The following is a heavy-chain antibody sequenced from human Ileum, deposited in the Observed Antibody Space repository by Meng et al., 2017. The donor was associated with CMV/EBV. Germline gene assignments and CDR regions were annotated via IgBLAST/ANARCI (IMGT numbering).Heavy chain of an antibody. V-gene: IGHV3-23*01. CDR2: ISRFGTST. D-gene: IGHD2/OR15-2a*01. Sequence: GESLKISCAASGFTFSNYDMSWVRQAPGKGLEWVSTISRFGTSTFFAASVKGRFTISRDNSKNTVYLQMNSLRPEDTAVYYCAKGCTTFCYYIDFWGRGTLVTVSS. J-gene: IGHJ4*01. CDR1: GFTFSNYD. CDR3: AKGCTTFCYYIDF.